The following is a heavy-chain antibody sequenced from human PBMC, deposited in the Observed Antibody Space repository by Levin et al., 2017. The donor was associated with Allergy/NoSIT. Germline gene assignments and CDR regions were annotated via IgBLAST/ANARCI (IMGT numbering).Heavy chain of an antibody. CDR2: ISSSSSTI. CDR1: GFTFSSYS. J-gene: IGHJ5*02. Sequence: GGSLRLSCAASGFTFSSYSMNWVRQAPGKGLEWVSYISSSSSTIYYADSVKGRFTISRDNAKNSLYLQMNSLRDEDTAVYYCARGHSSSWSNWFDPWGQGTLVTVSS. V-gene: IGHV3-48*02. D-gene: IGHD6-13*01. CDR3: ARGHSSSWSNWFDP.